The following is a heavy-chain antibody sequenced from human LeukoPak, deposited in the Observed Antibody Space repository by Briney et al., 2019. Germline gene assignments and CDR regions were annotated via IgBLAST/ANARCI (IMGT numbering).Heavy chain of an antibody. CDR3: ARESVWILTGYYPRSRYYYGMDV. CDR1: GGSFSGYY. J-gene: IGHJ6*02. D-gene: IGHD3-9*01. V-gene: IGHV4-34*01. Sequence: SETLSLTCAVNGGSFSGYYWSWIRQPPGKGLEWIGEINYSGDTNYSPSLKSRVNISVDTSKNQFSLTLSSVTAADTAVYYCARESVWILTGYYPRSRYYYGMDVWGQGTTVTVSS. CDR2: INYSGDT.